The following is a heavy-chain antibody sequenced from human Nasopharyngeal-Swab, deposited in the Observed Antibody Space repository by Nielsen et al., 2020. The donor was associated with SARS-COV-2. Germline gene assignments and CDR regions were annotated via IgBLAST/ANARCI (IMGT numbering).Heavy chain of an antibody. CDR1: GFAFSDYS. Sequence: GGAPRLSFAASGFAFSDYSMDWVRQAPGEGLEWVSYITSSSSTRYYADSVKGRFTVSRDNAKNSLYLQMSNLRADDTAVYYCAKDNRGSVATTEFDYWGQGTLVTVSS. J-gene: IGHJ4*02. CDR2: ITSSSSTR. V-gene: IGHV3-48*01. CDR3: AKDNRGSVATTEFDY. D-gene: IGHD5-12*01.